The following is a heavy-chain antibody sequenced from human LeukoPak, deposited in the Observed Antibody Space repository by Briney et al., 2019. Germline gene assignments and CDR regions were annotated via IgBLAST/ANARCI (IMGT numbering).Heavy chain of an antibody. Sequence: ASVKVSCKASGYTFTSYGISWVRQAPGQGLEWMGWISAYNGNTNYAQKLQGRVTRTTDTSTSTAYMELRSLRSDDTAVYYCARVSSGYDFGYYYYMDVWGKGTTVTVSS. CDR1: GYTFTSYG. V-gene: IGHV1-18*01. D-gene: IGHD5-12*01. CDR2: ISAYNGNT. J-gene: IGHJ6*03. CDR3: ARVSSGYDFGYYYYMDV.